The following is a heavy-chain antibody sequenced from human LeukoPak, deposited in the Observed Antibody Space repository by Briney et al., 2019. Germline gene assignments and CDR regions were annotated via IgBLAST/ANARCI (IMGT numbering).Heavy chain of an antibody. CDR1: GGSISSGDYY. V-gene: IGHV4-30-4*08. Sequence: SQTLSLTCTVSGGSISSGDYYWSWIRQPPWKGLEWIGYIYYSGSTYYNPSLKSRVTISVDTSKNQFSLKLSSMTAADTAVYYCASTTIFGVVTDDNWFDPWGQGTLVTVSS. D-gene: IGHD3-3*01. J-gene: IGHJ5*02. CDR2: IYYSGST. CDR3: ASTTIFGVVTDDNWFDP.